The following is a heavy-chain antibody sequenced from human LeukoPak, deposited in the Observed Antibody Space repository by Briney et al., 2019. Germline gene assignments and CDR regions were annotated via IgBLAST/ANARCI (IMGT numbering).Heavy chain of an antibody. CDR2: ISGSGGST. D-gene: IGHD3-9*01. CDR1: GFTFSSYG. Sequence: GGSLRLSCAASGFTFSSYGMSWVRQAPGKGLEWVSAISGSGGSTYYADSVKGRFTISRDNSKNTLYLQMNSLRAEDTAVYYCAKEEEDYDILTGYRHPVYFDYWGQGTLVTVSS. V-gene: IGHV3-23*01. J-gene: IGHJ4*02. CDR3: AKEEEDYDILTGYRHPVYFDY.